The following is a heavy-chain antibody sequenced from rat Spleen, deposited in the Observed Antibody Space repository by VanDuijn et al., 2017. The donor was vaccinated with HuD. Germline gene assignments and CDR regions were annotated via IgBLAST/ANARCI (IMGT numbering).Heavy chain of an antibody. CDR1: GFSLTSYH. J-gene: IGHJ4*01. CDR2: MWSDGDT. D-gene: IGHD1-11*01. CDR3: ARDRPEGIGVMDA. V-gene: IGHV2-32*01. Sequence: QVQLKESGPGLVQPSQTLSLTCTVSGFSLTSYHVHWVRQPPGKGLEWMGVMWSDGDTSYNSALKSRLSISRDTSKSQVFLKMSSLQTEDTATSYCARDRPEGIGVMDAWGQGASVTVSS.